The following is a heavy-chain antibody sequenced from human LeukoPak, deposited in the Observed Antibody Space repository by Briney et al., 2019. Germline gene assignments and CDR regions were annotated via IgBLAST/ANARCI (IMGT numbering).Heavy chain of an antibody. V-gene: IGHV5-51*01. Sequence: GESLKISCKGSGYSFTSYWIGWVRQMPGKGLEWMGIIYPGDSDTRYSPSFQGQVTISVDKSISTAYLQWSSLKASDTAMYYCARFGSYDFWSGYYGAPDYWGQGTLVTVSS. D-gene: IGHD3-3*01. CDR2: IYPGDSDT. CDR1: GYSFTSYW. CDR3: ARFGSYDFWSGYYGAPDY. J-gene: IGHJ4*02.